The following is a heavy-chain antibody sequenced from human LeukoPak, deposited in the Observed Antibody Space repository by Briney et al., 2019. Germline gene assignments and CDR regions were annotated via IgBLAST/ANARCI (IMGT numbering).Heavy chain of an antibody. V-gene: IGHV4-59*01. CDR2: IYYSCTT. D-gene: IGHD6-19*01. J-gene: IGHJ4*02. Sequence: YIYYSCTTNYNPSLNSRVTISVYTSKSQFSLKLSSVTAADTAVYYCASAEGSGWLYFDYWGQGTLVTVSS. CDR3: ASAEGSGWLYFDY.